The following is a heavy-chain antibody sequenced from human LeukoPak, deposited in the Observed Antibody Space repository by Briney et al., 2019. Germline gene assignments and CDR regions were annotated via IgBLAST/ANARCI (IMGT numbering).Heavy chain of an antibody. CDR1: GCSISPYF. CDR2: IAYTGIT. Sequence: PSEARSLTCTVSGCSISPYFWGWMRQTPGKGLVWVGYIAYTGITNYNPALISRVSISVHTSKNQFSLQLTSVTAADTAVNSCARDAYRGVTNSDPRGQGTLVTVSS. D-gene: IGHD3-10*01. J-gene: IGHJ5*02. CDR3: ARDAYRGVTNSDP. V-gene: IGHV4-59*01.